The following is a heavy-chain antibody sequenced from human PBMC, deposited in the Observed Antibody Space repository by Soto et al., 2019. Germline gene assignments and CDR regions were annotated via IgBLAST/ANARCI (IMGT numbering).Heavy chain of an antibody. J-gene: IGHJ6*02. Sequence: GGSLRLSCVASGCTFSTYSMHLVRQAPGKGLEYVSAISSNGGSTYYANSVKGRFTISRDNSKNTLYLQMGSLRAEDMAVYYCARDLAQLWLTAMDVWGQGTTVTVS. CDR1: GCTFSTYS. CDR2: ISSNGGST. V-gene: IGHV3-64*01. CDR3: ARDLAQLWLTAMDV. D-gene: IGHD5-18*01.